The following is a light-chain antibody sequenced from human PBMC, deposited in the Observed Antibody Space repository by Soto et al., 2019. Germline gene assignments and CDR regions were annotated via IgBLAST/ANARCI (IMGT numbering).Light chain of an antibody. Sequence: DIQLTQSPSFLSASVGDRVTLTCRASQGISSSLAWYQQKPWKAPKLLIYKASTLKSGVPSRFSGSGSGTDFTLTISRLEPEDFAVYYCQQYGSSVLYTFGQGTKVDIK. CDR3: QQYGSSVLYT. CDR2: KAS. CDR1: QGISSS. V-gene: IGKV1-9*01. J-gene: IGKJ2*01.